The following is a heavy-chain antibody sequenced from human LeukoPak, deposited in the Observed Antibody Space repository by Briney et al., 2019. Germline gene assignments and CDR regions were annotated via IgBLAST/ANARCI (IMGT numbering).Heavy chain of an antibody. J-gene: IGHJ4*02. CDR3: AKALRITMVRGGFDY. CDR1: GFTFDDYA. Sequence: GGSLRLSCAASGFTFDDYAMHWVRQAPGKGLEWVSGISWNSGSIGYADPVKGRFTISRDNAKNSLYLQMNSLRAEDTALYYCAKALRITMVRGGFDYWGQGTLVTVSS. V-gene: IGHV3-9*01. CDR2: ISWNSGSI. D-gene: IGHD3-10*01.